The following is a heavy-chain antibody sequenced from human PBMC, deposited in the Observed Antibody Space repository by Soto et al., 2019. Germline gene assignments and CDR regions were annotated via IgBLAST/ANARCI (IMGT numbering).Heavy chain of an antibody. CDR3: ARQPTADQIPLHLGELSSHAFDI. CDR2: IYPGDSDT. V-gene: IGHV5-51*01. J-gene: IGHJ3*02. Sequence: GESLKISCKGSGYSFTSYWIGWVRQMPGKGLEWMGIIYPGDSDTRYSPSFQGQVTISADKSISTAYLQWSSLKASDTAMYYCARQPTADQIPLHLGELSSHAFDIWGQGTMVTVSS. D-gene: IGHD3-16*02. CDR1: GYSFTSYW.